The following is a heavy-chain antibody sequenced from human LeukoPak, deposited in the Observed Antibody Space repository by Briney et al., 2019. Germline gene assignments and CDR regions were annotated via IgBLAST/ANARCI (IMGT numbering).Heavy chain of an antibody. Sequence: PGGSLRLSCPASGFTFTNYGMSWVRQAPGKGPEWVSGLSGSGDGQFYADSVEGRFTISRDIFNNIWYLQMNSLRAEDTAVYYCAKGCQCPSGLSSWFDPRGQGTLVAVSS. CDR1: GFTFTNYG. V-gene: IGHV3-23*01. CDR2: LSGSGDGQ. D-gene: IGHD1-14*01. J-gene: IGHJ5*02. CDR3: AKGCQCPSGLSSWFDP.